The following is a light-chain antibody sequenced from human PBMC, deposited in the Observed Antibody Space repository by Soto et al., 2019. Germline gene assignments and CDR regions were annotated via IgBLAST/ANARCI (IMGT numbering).Light chain of an antibody. CDR2: DAS. CDR3: QQRYSWPLT. CDR1: QSVSSS. J-gene: IGKJ4*01. V-gene: IGKV3-11*01. Sequence: EIVLTQSPATLSLSPGEKATHSCRASQSVSSSLAWYQQKPGQAPRLLIYDASNRATGIPARFSGSGSGTDFTLTISSLEPEDFAVYYCQQRYSWPLTFGGGTKVDIK.